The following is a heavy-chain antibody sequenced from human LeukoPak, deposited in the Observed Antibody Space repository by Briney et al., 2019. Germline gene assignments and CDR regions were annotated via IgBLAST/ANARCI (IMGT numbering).Heavy chain of an antibody. CDR2: INPDSGGT. J-gene: IGHJ5*02. Sequence: ASVKVSCKASGYTFTGYYIHWVRQAPGQGLKWMGWINPDSGGTKYAQKFQGWVTMTKDTSINTAYMDMSSLGSDDTAVYYCARGQPLPLSGSYLVDPWGQGTLVTVSS. V-gene: IGHV1-2*04. D-gene: IGHD1-26*01. CDR1: GYTFTGYY. CDR3: ARGQPLPLSGSYLVDP.